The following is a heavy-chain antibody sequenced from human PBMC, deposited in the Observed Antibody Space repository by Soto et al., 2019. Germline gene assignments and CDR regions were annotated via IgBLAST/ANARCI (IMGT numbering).Heavy chain of an antibody. J-gene: IGHJ4*02. D-gene: IGHD6-19*01. CDR3: ATGGGWLQNSNLRGLYFDY. CDR2: ISYTGSA. V-gene: IGHV4-59*01. CDR1: GGSIRGSY. Sequence: SETLSLTCSVSGGSIRGSYCSWIRQPPEKGLEWIASISYTGSATHNPSLKSRVSVSVDTTENQCSLKLTSVTAAGTATYYCATGGGWLQNSNLRGLYFDYWGQGALVTVSS.